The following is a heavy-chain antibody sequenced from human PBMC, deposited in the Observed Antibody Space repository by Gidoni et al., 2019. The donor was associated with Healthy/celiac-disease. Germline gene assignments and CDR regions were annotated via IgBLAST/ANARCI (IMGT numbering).Heavy chain of an antibody. CDR3: AREPTYSSGWSPAGSVGDYYYYGMDV. Sequence: QVQLQQSGPGLVKPSQTLSLTCAISGDSVSSNSAAWNWIRQSPSRGLEWLGRTYYRSKWYNDYAVSVKSRITINPDTSRNQFSLQLKSVTPEDSALYYCAREPTYSSGWSPAGSVGDYYYYGMDVWGQGTTVTVSS. CDR2: TYYRSKWYN. V-gene: IGHV6-1*01. CDR1: GDSVSSNSAA. J-gene: IGHJ6*02. D-gene: IGHD6-19*01.